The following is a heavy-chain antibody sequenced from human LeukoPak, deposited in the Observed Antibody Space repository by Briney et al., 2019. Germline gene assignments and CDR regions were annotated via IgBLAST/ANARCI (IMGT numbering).Heavy chain of an antibody. CDR1: GFTFSDYY. D-gene: IGHD3-10*01. CDR3: ARDSDEENAFDI. J-gene: IGHJ3*02. V-gene: IGHV3-11*01. CDR2: ISSSGSTI. Sequence: GGSLRLSCAASGFTFSDYYMSWIRRAPGKGLEWVSYISSSGSTIYYADSVKGRFTISRDNAKNSLYLQMNSLRAEDTAVYYCARDSDEENAFDIWGQGTMVTVSS.